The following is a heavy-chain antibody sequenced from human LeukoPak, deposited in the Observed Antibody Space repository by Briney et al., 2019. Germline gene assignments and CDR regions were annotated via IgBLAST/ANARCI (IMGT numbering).Heavy chain of an antibody. Sequence: GGSLRLSCAASGFTFSSYAMSWVRQAPGKGLEWVSGISGSGGRTYYADSVKGRFTSSRDNSKNTLYLQMNSLRAEDTAVYYCAKDAPSDLPTVDRNPMDVWGKGTTVTVSS. CDR1: GFTFSSYA. J-gene: IGHJ6*03. CDR2: ISGSGGRT. CDR3: AKDAPSDLPTVDRNPMDV. D-gene: IGHD1-1*01. V-gene: IGHV3-23*01.